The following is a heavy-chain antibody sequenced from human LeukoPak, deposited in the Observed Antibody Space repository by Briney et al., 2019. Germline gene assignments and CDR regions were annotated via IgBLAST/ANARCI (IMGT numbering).Heavy chain of an antibody. D-gene: IGHD2-2*01. V-gene: IGHV3-74*01. Sequence: GGSLRLSCAASGNYWMHWVRQAPGKGLVWVSHINSDGSWTSYANSVKGRFTISKDNAKNTVYLQMNNLRAEDTAVYYCVSFYETYWGRGTLVTVSS. J-gene: IGHJ4*02. CDR1: GNYW. CDR3: VSFYETY. CDR2: INSDGSWT.